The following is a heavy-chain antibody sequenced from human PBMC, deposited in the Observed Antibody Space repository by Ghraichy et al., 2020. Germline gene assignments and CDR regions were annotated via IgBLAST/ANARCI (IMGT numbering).Heavy chain of an antibody. CDR1: GFTFSSAW. V-gene: IGHV3-15*01. J-gene: IGHJ5*02. Sequence: GGSLRLSCAASGFTFSSAWMSWVRQAPGKGLEWVGRIKSQTDGGTTNYAAPVKGRFTISRDDSKNTLYLQMNSLKTEDTAVYYCTTGRTPSTSSASPKKWFDPWGQGTLVTVSS. D-gene: IGHD6-19*01. CDR2: IKSQTDGGTT. CDR3: TTGRTPSTSSASPKKWFDP.